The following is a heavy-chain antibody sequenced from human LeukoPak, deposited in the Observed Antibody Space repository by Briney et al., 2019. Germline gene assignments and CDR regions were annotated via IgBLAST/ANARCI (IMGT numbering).Heavy chain of an antibody. D-gene: IGHD2-2*03. CDR3: ARMRGYCSSTSCSQGGYNWFDP. CDR2: IYHSGST. CDR1: GYSISSGYY. Sequence: PSETLSLTCAVSGYSISSGYYWGWIRQPPGKGLEWIGSIYHSGSTYYNPSLKSRVTISVDTSKNQFSLKLSSVTAADTAVYYCARMRGYCSSTSCSQGGYNWFDPWGQGTLVTVSS. V-gene: IGHV4-38-2*01. J-gene: IGHJ5*02.